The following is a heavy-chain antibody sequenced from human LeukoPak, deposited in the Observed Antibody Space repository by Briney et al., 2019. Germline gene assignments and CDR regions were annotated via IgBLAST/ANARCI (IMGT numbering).Heavy chain of an antibody. CDR1: GFTFSNAW. CDR3: TTVVRGVILG. CDR2: IKRRPDGGTT. J-gene: IGHJ4*02. Sequence: KPGGSLRLSCAASGFTFSNAWMSCVRQAPGKGLEWVGRIKRRPDGGTTDYAAPVKGRFTISRDDSKNTMYLQMNSLKTEDTAVYYCTTVVRGVILGWGQGTLVTVSS. V-gene: IGHV3-15*01. D-gene: IGHD3-10*01.